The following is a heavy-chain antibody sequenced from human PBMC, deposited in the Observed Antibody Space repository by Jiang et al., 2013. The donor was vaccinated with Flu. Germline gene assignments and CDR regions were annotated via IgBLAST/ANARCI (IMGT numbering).Heavy chain of an antibody. J-gene: IGHJ3*02. CDR2: ISSVTPHT. D-gene: IGHD1-26*01. CDR1: GFTFSDYY. Sequence: RLSCAASGFTFSDYYMSWIRQAPGKGLEWISYISSVTPHTAYADSVRGRFTISRDNAKNSLYLQMSSLRAEDTAVYFCARRALAGTTSFDAFDIWGQGTMVTVSS. V-gene: IGHV3-11*06. CDR3: ARRALAGTTSFDAFDI.